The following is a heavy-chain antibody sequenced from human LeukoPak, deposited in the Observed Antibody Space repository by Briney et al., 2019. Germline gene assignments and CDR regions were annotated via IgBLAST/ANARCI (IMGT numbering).Heavy chain of an antibody. CDR3: ARVPGDYGSGSYSPDY. CDR2: IYYSGST. CDR1: GGSISSSSYY. D-gene: IGHD3-10*01. Sequence: PSETLSLTCTVSGGSISSSSYYWGWIRQPPGKGLEWIGSIYYSGSTYYNPSLKSRVTILVDTSKNQFSLKLSSVTAADTAVYYCARVPGDYGSGSYSPDYWGQGTLVTVSS. J-gene: IGHJ4*02. V-gene: IGHV4-39*07.